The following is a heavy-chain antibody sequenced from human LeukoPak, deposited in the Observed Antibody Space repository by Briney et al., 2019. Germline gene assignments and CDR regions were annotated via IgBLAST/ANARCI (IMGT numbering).Heavy chain of an antibody. V-gene: IGHV1-2*02. Sequence: ASVKVSCKASGYTFTGYYMHWVRQAPGQGLEWMGWINPNSGGTNYAQKFQGRVTMTRDTSISTAYMELSRLRSDDTAVYYCARGDYGPYYYCYYMDVWGKGTTVTVSS. CDR3: ARGDYGPYYYCYYMDV. D-gene: IGHD4-17*01. J-gene: IGHJ6*03. CDR2: INPNSGGT. CDR1: GYTFTGYY.